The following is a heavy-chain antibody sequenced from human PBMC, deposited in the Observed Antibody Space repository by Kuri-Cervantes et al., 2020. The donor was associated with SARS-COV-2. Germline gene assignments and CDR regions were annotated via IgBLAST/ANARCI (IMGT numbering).Heavy chain of an antibody. V-gene: IGHV3-7*03. Sequence: LSLTCAGSGITFSSYWMNWVRQAPGKGLEWVANIKQDGSETYYVDSVKGRFTISRDNAKNSLYLQMNSLRAEDTALYYCARITLYGDYFDYWGQGTLVTVSS. D-gene: IGHD4-17*01. CDR3: ARITLYGDYFDY. CDR2: IKQDGSET. CDR1: GITFSSYW. J-gene: IGHJ4*02.